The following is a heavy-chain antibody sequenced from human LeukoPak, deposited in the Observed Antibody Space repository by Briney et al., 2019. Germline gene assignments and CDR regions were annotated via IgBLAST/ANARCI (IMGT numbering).Heavy chain of an antibody. Sequence: ASVKVSCKASGYAFTSYDINWVRQATGQGLEWMGWMNPNSGNTGYARKFQGRVTMTRNTSISTAYMELSSLRSEDTAVYYCARKITVAVGRLLDIWGQGTMVTVSS. CDR2: MNPNSGNT. J-gene: IGHJ3*02. V-gene: IGHV1-8*01. CDR1: GYAFTSYD. D-gene: IGHD6-13*01. CDR3: ARKITVAVGRLLDI.